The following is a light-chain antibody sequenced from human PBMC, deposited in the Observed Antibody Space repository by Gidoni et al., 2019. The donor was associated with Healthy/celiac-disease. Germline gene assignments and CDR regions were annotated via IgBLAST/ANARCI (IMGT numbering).Light chain of an antibody. V-gene: IGKV2-28*01. CDR1: QSLLHSNGYNY. CDR3: MQALQTPWT. CDR2: LGS. Sequence: DIVKTPSPLSLPVTPGEPASISCRSSQSLLHSNGYNYLDWYLQKPGQSPQLLIYLGSNRASGVPDRFSGSGSGTDFTLKISRVEAEDVGVYYCMQALQTPWTFGQGTKVEIK. J-gene: IGKJ1*01.